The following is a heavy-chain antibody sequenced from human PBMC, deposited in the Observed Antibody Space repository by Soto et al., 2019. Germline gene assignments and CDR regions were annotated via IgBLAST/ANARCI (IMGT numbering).Heavy chain of an antibody. CDR1: GYTLTELS. CDR3: ATAKITMVRGVPRINWFDP. Sequence: GASVKVSCKVSGYTLTELSMHWVRQAPGKGLEWMGGFDPEDGETIYAQKFQGRVTMTEDTSTDTAYMELSSLRSEDTAVYYCATAKITMVRGVPRINWFDPWGQGTLVTAPQ. D-gene: IGHD3-10*01. J-gene: IGHJ5*02. CDR2: FDPEDGET. V-gene: IGHV1-24*01.